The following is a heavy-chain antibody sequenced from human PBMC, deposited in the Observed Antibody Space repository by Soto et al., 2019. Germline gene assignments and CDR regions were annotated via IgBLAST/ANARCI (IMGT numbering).Heavy chain of an antibody. D-gene: IGHD3-22*01. CDR2: IYYSGST. V-gene: IGHV4-39*01. CDR1: GDSISSSRFY. Sequence: SETLSLTCTVSGDSISSSRFYWGWIRQPPGKGLEWIGSIYYSGSTYYNPSLKSRVSISVDTSRIHFSLKLISVTAADTAVYYCARQSYDSSDYFDSWGQGTLVT. CDR3: ARQSYDSSDYFDS. J-gene: IGHJ4*02.